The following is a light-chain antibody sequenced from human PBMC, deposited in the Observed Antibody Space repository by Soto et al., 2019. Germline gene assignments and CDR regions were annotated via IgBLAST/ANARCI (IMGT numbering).Light chain of an antibody. J-gene: IGKJ2*01. CDR3: QQSYTMPSV. CDR2: ASS. V-gene: IGKV1-39*01. Sequence: DLQMTQSPSSLSASVGDTVTITCRASQTTNNYLNWYRLKPGKAPKLLIYASSTLQAGVPSSFAGSGSGTDFTLTIISLQPEDYATYFCQQSYTMPSVFGPGTKVEIK. CDR1: QTTNNY.